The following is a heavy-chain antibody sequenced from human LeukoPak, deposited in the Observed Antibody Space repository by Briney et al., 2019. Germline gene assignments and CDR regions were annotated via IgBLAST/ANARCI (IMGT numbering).Heavy chain of an antibody. D-gene: IGHD6-19*01. Sequence: ASVKVSCKASGYTFTGYYMHWVRQAPGQGLEWMGWINPNSGGTNYAQKFQGRVTMTRDTSISTAYMELSRLRSDDTAVYYCARGIAVAGMSDVSQNDYWGRGTLVAVSS. V-gene: IGHV1-2*02. J-gene: IGHJ4*02. CDR1: GYTFTGYY. CDR3: ARGIAVAGMSDVSQNDY. CDR2: INPNSGGT.